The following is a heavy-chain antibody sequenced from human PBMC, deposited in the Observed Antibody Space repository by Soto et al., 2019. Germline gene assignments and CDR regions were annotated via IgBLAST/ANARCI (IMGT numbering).Heavy chain of an antibody. CDR3: ARVYYYDSSHFDY. D-gene: IGHD3-22*01. V-gene: IGHV3-48*02. Sequence: GSLRLAGSASGFTFSSYSMNWVRQAPGKGLEWVSYISSSSSTIYYADSVKGRFTISRDNAKNSLYLQMNSLRDEDTAVYSCARVYYYDSSHFDYWGQGTLVTVYS. CDR1: GFTFSSYS. J-gene: IGHJ4*02. CDR2: ISSSSSTI.